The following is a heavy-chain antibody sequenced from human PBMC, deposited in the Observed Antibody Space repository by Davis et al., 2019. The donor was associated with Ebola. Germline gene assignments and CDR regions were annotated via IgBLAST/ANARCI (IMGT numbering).Heavy chain of an antibody. CDR1: GYSFTSYW. V-gene: IGHV5-10-1*01. CDR2: IDPSDSYT. D-gene: IGHD6-19*01. Sequence: KVSCKGSGYSFTSYWISWVRQMPGKGLEWMGRIDPSDSYTNYSPSFQGHVTISADKSISTAYLQWSSLKASDTAMYYCARVPGYSSGWNGDWFDPWGQGTLVTVSS. J-gene: IGHJ5*02. CDR3: ARVPGYSSGWNGDWFDP.